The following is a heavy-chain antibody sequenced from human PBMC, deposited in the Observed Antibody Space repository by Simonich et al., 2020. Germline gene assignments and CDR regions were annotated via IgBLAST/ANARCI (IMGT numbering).Heavy chain of an antibody. D-gene: IGHD3-10*01. J-gene: IGHJ4*02. CDR3: ARTNTMRELDTMVRGVDYFDY. V-gene: IGHV1-69*06. CDR1: GGTFSSYA. CDR2: LSPILGKA. Sequence: QVQLVQSGAEVKKPGSSVKVSCKASGGTFSSYAISWVRQAPGQGLEWMGGLSPILGKANEDKRCQGRVTITADKSTSTAYMGLSSLRSEDTAVYYCARTNTMRELDTMVRGVDYFDYWGQGTLVTVSS.